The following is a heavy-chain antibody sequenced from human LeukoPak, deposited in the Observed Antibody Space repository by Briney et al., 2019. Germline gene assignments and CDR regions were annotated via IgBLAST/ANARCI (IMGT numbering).Heavy chain of an antibody. D-gene: IGHD4-23*01. Sequence: SGGSLRLSCATSGFTFSTYVMDSVRQAPGKGLEWVSYISSSGSIYYTDSVKGRFTISRDNAKNSLYLQMNSMRAEDTAIYYCAREGHGGTSDAFDTWGQGTMVTVSS. CDR3: AREGHGGTSDAFDT. CDR1: GFTFSTYV. CDR2: ISSSGSI. V-gene: IGHV3-48*03. J-gene: IGHJ3*02.